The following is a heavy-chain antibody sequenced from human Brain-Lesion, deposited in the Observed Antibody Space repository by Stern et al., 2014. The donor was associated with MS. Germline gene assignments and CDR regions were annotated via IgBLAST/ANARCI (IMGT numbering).Heavy chain of an antibody. CDR1: GYTLTELS. J-gene: IGHJ4*02. Sequence: QVQLVQSGAEVKKPGASVKVSCKVSGYTLTELSMHWVRQAPRKGLEWMGGFDTEDGTTIYAQKFQGRVTMTEDTSTDTAYMELSSLRSEDTAVYYWATRSPGAGGNYYRHFDYWGQGTLVTVSS. D-gene: IGHD1-26*01. CDR2: FDTEDGTT. CDR3: ATRSPGAGGNYYRHFDY. V-gene: IGHV1-24*01.